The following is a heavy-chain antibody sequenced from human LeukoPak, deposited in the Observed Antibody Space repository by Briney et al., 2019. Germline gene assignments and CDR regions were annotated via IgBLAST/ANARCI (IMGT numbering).Heavy chain of an antibody. D-gene: IGHD6-6*01. V-gene: IGHV5-51*01. Sequence: GESLKISCKGSGYSFTSYWIGWVRQMPGKGLEWMGIFYPGDYDTRYSPPFQGQVTISADKSISTAYLQWSSLKASDTAMYYCARRVRSGREYTLSWGQGTLVTVSS. CDR3: ARRVRSGREYTLS. CDR2: FYPGDYDT. J-gene: IGHJ4*02. CDR1: GYSFTSYW.